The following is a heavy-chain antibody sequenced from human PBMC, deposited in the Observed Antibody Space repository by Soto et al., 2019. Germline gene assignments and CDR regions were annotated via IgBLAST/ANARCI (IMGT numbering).Heavy chain of an antibody. CDR1: GFPFGSRA. CDR2: ISYDGKSS. D-gene: IGHD3-16*01. Sequence: QLVESGGGVVRPGTSLRLSCTASGFPFGSRAMHWVRQAPGKGLEWVAIISYDGKSSYYSAPVKGRFFISRDNSHNTFYLKMNSLTTEDTSLFYCARNLRLGSSFVFNAFSDDAFDAWGRGTMVTVSS. V-gene: IGHV3-30*14. CDR3: ARNLRLGSSFVFNAFSDDAFDA. J-gene: IGHJ3*01.